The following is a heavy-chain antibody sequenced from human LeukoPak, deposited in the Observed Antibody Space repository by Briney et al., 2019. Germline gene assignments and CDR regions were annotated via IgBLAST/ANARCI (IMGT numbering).Heavy chain of an antibody. J-gene: IGHJ3*02. Sequence: SXXXTXXGXXIXSXGXXXXWIRQHPGKXLXCIGXIYYSGSTYYNPSLKSRVTISVDTSKNLFPLKLSSVTAADTAVYYCARGSTVTTLMSRLGAFDIWGQGTMVTVSS. D-gene: IGHD4-17*01. CDR3: ARGSTVTTLMSRLGAFDI. CDR2: IYYSGST. V-gene: IGHV4-31*02. CDR1: GXXIXSXGXX.